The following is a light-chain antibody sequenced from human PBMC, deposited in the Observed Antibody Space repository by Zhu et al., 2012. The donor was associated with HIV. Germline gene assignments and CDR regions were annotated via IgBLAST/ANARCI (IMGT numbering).Light chain of an antibody. CDR1: QSISSW. V-gene: IGKV1-5*03. Sequence: DIQMTQSPSTLSASMGDRVTITCRASQSISSWLAWYQQKPGKAPKLLIYKASSLESGVPSRFSGSGSGTEFTLTISSLQPDDFATYYCQQYKSYPYTFGQGSKLEMK. CDR2: KAS. J-gene: IGKJ2*01. CDR3: QQYKSYPYT.